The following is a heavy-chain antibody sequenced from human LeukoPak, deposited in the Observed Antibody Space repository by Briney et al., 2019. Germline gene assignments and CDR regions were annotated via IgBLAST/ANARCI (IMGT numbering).Heavy chain of an antibody. Sequence: APVKVSCKASGYTFISYYMHWVRQAPGQGLEWMGIINPSGGSTSYAQKFQGRVTMTRDTSTSTVYMELSSLGSEDTAVYYCAREGSGSYFNPSRDFDYWGQGTLVTVSS. V-gene: IGHV1-46*01. CDR3: AREGSGSYFNPSRDFDY. J-gene: IGHJ4*02. CDR1: GYTFISYY. CDR2: INPSGGST. D-gene: IGHD1-26*01.